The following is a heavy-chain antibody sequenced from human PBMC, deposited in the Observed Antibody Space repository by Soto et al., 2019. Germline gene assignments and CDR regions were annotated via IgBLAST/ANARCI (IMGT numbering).Heavy chain of an antibody. Sequence: SVKVSCKAPGGTLSSYAISWVRQAPGQALEWMGGIIPIFGTANYAQKFQGRVTITADKSTSTAYMELSSLRSEDTAVYYCARVGGSSSSLYYYGMDVWGQGTTVTVSS. J-gene: IGHJ6*02. V-gene: IGHV1-69*06. CDR1: GGTLSSYA. D-gene: IGHD6-6*01. CDR2: IIPIFGTA. CDR3: ARVGGSSSSLYYYGMDV.